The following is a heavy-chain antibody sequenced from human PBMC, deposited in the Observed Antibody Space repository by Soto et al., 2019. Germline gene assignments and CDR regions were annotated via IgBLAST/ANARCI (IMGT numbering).Heavy chain of an antibody. J-gene: IGHJ5*02. CDR2: IFSNDEI. CDR1: GFSLSNAGLG. Sequence: QVTVKESGPVLVKPTETLTLTCTVSGFSLSNAGLGVIWIRQPPGKALEWLAHIFSNDEISYSTSLKSRLTISKDTSKSQVVLTMTNMDPVDTATYYCASTYSTSWYWFDPWGQGTLVTVSS. D-gene: IGHD6-13*01. CDR3: ASTYSTSWYWFDP. V-gene: IGHV2-26*04.